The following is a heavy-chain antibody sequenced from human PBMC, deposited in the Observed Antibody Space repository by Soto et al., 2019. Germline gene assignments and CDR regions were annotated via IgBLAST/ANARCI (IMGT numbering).Heavy chain of an antibody. CDR3: AREVYHDRKIEY. V-gene: IGHV4-30-4*01. D-gene: IGHD2-2*01. Sequence: PSETLSLTCTVSGGSISSGGFYWSWLRQPPGKGLEWIGYIYYSGSSYHNPSLQSRVTMSVDTSKKQFSLKLSSVTAADTAVYYTAREVYHDRKIEYWGQGTLVPVYS. J-gene: IGHJ4*02. CDR2: IYYSGSS. CDR1: GGSISSGGFY.